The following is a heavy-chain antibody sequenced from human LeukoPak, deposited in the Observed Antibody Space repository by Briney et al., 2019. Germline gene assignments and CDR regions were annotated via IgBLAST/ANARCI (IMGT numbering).Heavy chain of an antibody. V-gene: IGHV3-74*01. CDR1: GFTFSSYW. CDR2: INSDGSST. CDR3: AKGIPITNSSWYFHYYYYMDV. Sequence: GGSLRLSCAASGFTFSSYWMHWVRQAPGKGLVWVSRINSDGSSTSYADSVKGRFTISRDNSKNTLYLQMNSLRAEDTAVYYCAKGIPITNSSWYFHYYYYMDVWGKGTTVTVSS. J-gene: IGHJ6*03. D-gene: IGHD6-13*01.